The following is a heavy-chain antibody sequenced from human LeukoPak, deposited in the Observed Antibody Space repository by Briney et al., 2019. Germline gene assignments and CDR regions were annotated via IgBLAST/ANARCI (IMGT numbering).Heavy chain of an antibody. CDR3: ARRRAVAVDY. D-gene: IGHD6-19*01. J-gene: IGHJ4*02. CDR1: GGSISINSYY. CDR2: IYYSGST. Sequence: SETLSLTCTVSGGSISINSYYWGWIRQPPGKGLEWIGSIYYSGSTYYNPSLKSRVTISVDTSKNQFSLKLSSVTAADTAVYYCARRRAVAVDYWGQGTLVTVSS. V-gene: IGHV4-39*01.